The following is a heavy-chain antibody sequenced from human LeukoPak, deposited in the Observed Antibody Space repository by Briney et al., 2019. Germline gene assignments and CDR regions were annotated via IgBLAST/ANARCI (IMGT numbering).Heavy chain of an antibody. J-gene: IGHJ4*02. CDR2: INHSGST. CDR3: AREDPMWFGELPFDY. D-gene: IGHD3-10*01. V-gene: IGHV4-34*01. Sequence: SETLSLTCAVYGGSFSGYYWSWIRQPPGKGLEWIGEINHSGSTNYNPSLKSRVTISVDTSKNQFSLKLSSVTAADTAVYYCAREDPMWFGELPFDYWGQGTLVTVSS. CDR1: GGSFSGYY.